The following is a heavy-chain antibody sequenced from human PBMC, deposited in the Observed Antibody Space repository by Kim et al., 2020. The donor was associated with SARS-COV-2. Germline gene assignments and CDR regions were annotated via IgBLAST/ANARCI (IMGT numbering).Heavy chain of an antibody. J-gene: IGHJ4*02. CDR3: AKAHSGDYDILTGYYGTYYDY. D-gene: IGHD3-9*01. V-gene: IGHV3-30*02. Sequence: FTISRDNSKNTLYLQMNSLRAEDTAVYYCAKAHSGDYDILTGYYGTYYDYWGQGTLVTVSS.